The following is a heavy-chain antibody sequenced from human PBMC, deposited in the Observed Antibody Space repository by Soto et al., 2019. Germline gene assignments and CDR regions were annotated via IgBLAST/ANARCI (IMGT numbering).Heavy chain of an antibody. CDR1: GFTFSNYA. Sequence: EVQLLESGGGLVQPGGSLRLHCAASGFTFSNYAMSWVRQAPGKGLEWVSTISTSCGSTYTADSVKGRFTISRDNSKQTVYLQMNSLSAEDTAVYYCASDGLGAYTYGSYYFAYWGQVTMGTAST. D-gene: IGHD5-18*01. J-gene: IGHJ4*02. CDR3: ASDGLGAYTYGSYYFAY. CDR2: ISTSCGST. V-gene: IGHV3-23*01.